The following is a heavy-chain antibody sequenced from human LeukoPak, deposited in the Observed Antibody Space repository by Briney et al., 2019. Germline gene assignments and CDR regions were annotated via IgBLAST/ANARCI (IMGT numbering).Heavy chain of an antibody. J-gene: IGHJ6*04. CDR1: GFSISTYW. CDR2: INPDGSTT. Sequence: GGSLRLSCAASGFSISTYWIHWVRQAPGKGLVWVSRINPDGSTTYYADSVKGRITISKDNAKNSLYLQMNSLRAEDTAVYYCAELGITMIGGVWGKGTTVTISS. V-gene: IGHV3-74*01. D-gene: IGHD3-10*02. CDR3: AELGITMIGGV.